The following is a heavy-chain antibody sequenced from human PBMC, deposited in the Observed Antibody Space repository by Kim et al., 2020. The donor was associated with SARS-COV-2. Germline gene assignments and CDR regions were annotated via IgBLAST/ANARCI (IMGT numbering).Heavy chain of an antibody. V-gene: IGHV1-46*01. CDR1: GYTFTSYY. Sequence: ASVKGSCKASGYTFTSYYMHWVRQAPGQGLEWMGIINPSGGSTSYAQKFQGRVTMTRDTSTSTVYMELSSLRSEDTAVYYCARAGRDGYNFRFDGMDVWGQGTTVTVSS. CDR2: INPSGGST. CDR3: ARAGRDGYNFRFDGMDV. J-gene: IGHJ6*02. D-gene: IGHD5-12*01.